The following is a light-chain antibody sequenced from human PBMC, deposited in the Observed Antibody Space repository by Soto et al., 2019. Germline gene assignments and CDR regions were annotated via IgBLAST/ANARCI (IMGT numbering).Light chain of an antibody. CDR3: QQGNSFPLT. V-gene: IGKV1-12*01. CDR1: QDIDSW. Sequence: DIQMTQSPSSVSASIGDRVTMTCRASQDIDSWLAWFQQKPGEAPRLLIYAAISLHSGVPSRFSGAGSGTEFSLTISSLQPEDFATYFCQQGNSFPLTFGGGTKVEIK. CDR2: AAI. J-gene: IGKJ4*01.